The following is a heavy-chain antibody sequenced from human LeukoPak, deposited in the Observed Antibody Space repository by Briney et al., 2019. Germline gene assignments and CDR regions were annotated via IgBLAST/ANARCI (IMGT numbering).Heavy chain of an antibody. V-gene: IGHV1-2*02. CDR3: ARTNTITYYYDSSGYGWFDP. D-gene: IGHD3-22*01. J-gene: IGHJ5*02. CDR1: GYTFTGYY. Sequence: ASVKVSCKASGYTFTGYYMHWVRQAPGQGLEWVGWINPKNGGSNYAQKFQGRVTMTRDTSISTAYMELSRLRSDDTAVYYCARTNTITYYYDSSGYGWFDPWGQGTLVTVSS. CDR2: INPKNGGS.